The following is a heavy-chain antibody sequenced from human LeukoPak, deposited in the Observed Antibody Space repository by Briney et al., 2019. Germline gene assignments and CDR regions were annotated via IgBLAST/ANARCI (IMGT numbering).Heavy chain of an antibody. D-gene: IGHD2-2*01. CDR2: LPCDGRSK. Sequence: GGSLRLSCAASGFTLSNYGMHWVRQAPGKGLEWVALLPCDGRSKYYADSVKGRFIISRDNSKNTLYLQMNSLQTEDVAVYYCAKIYSTAGFWGQGTLVTLSS. CDR1: GFTLSNYG. CDR3: AKIYSTAGF. J-gene: IGHJ4*02. V-gene: IGHV3-30*02.